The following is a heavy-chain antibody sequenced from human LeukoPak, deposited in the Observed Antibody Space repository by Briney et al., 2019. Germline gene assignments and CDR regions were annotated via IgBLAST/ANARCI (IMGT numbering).Heavy chain of an antibody. J-gene: IGHJ5*02. Sequence: PGGSLRLSCAASGFTFSSYGMHWVCQAPGKGLEWVAFIRYDGSNKYYADSVKGRFTISRDNSKNTLYLQMNSLRAEDTAVYYCAKDTTPPKAGFDPWGQGTLVTVSS. CDR1: GFTFSSYG. V-gene: IGHV3-30*02. D-gene: IGHD1-14*01. CDR2: IRYDGSNK. CDR3: AKDTTPPKAGFDP.